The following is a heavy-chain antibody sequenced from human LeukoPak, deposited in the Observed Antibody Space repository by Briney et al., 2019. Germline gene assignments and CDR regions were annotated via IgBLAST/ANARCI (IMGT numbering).Heavy chain of an antibody. D-gene: IGHD5-18*01. CDR1: GYTFTSYD. CDR3: ARSIDTAMVQDY. Sequence: ASVKVSCKASGYTFTSYDINWVRQATGQGLEWMGWMNPNSGNTGYAQKFQGRVTMTRDTSTSTVYMELSSLRSEDTAVYYCARSIDTAMVQDYWGQGTLVTVSS. J-gene: IGHJ4*02. V-gene: IGHV1-8*01. CDR2: MNPNSGNT.